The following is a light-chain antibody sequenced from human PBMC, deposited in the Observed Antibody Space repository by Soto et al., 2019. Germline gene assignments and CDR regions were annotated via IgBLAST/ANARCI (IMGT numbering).Light chain of an antibody. Sequence: ETVMTQSPTTLSVSPGERATLSCRASQSVNSNLAWYQHKPGQAPRLLIYGASRRATGIPDRFSGSGSGTDFTLTISRLEPEDFAVYYCQQYAGSPRTFGQGTKVDIK. CDR3: QQYAGSPRT. CDR1: QSVNSN. V-gene: IGKV3-20*01. CDR2: GAS. J-gene: IGKJ1*01.